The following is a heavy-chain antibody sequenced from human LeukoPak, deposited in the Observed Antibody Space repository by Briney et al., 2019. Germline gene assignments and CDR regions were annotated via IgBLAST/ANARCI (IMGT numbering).Heavy chain of an antibody. CDR1: GFTVSSNY. Sequence: PGGSLRLSCAASGFTVSSNYMNWVRQPPGKGLEWVSLIYSGGSTYYADSVKGRFTISRDNSKNTLYLQMNSLRAEDTAVYYCASSNCGGDCYLDYWGQGTLVTDSS. CDR3: ASSNCGGDCYLDY. D-gene: IGHD2-21*02. J-gene: IGHJ4*02. V-gene: IGHV3-53*01. CDR2: IYSGGST.